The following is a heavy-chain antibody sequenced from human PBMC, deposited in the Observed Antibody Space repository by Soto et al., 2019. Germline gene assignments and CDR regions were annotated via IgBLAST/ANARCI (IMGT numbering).Heavy chain of an antibody. Sequence: QLQLQESGPGLVKPSETLSLTCTVSGGSISSSSYYWGWIRQPPGKGLEWIGSIYYSGSTYYIPSLKSRVTISVDTSKNQFSLKLSSVTAADTAVYYCARKPRRNYVFDYWGQGTLVTVS. CDR3: ARKPRRNYVFDY. V-gene: IGHV4-39*01. CDR1: GGSISSSSYY. D-gene: IGHD1-7*01. CDR2: IYYSGST. J-gene: IGHJ4*02.